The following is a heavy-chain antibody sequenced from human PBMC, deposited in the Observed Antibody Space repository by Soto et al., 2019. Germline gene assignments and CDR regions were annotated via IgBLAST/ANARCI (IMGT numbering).Heavy chain of an antibody. D-gene: IGHD6-6*01. V-gene: IGHV4-4*02. CDR3: ARDVSSIDARRRAHRFDY. CDR1: GGSISSSNW. Sequence: SETLSLTCAVSGGSISSSNWWSWVRQPPGKGLEWIGEIYHSGSTNYNPSLKSRVTISVDKSKNQFSLKLSSVTAADTAVYYCARDVSSIDARRRAHRFDYWGQGTLVTVSS. CDR2: IYHSGST. J-gene: IGHJ4*02.